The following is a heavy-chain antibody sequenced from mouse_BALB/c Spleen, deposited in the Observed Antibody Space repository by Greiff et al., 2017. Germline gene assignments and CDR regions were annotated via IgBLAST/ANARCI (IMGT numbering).Heavy chain of an antibody. CDR3: AGEGGSYGNYAAY. CDR2: ILPGSGST. V-gene: IGHV1-9*01. J-gene: IGHJ3*01. D-gene: IGHD2-1*01. CDR1: GYTFTSYW. Sequence: QVQLQQSGAELMKPGASVKISCKATGYTFTSYWIEWVKQRPGHGLEWIGEILPGSGSTNYNEKFKGKATLTADTSSNTAYMQRSSLTSEDSAVFYYAGEGGSYGNYAAYWGQGTTVTVSA.